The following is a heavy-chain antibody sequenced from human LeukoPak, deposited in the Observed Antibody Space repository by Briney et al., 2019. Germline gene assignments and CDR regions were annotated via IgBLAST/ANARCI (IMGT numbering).Heavy chain of an antibody. CDR2: IYYTGST. V-gene: IGHV4-61*01. CDR3: ARNLIPEQLVMNF. D-gene: IGHD6-13*01. CDR1: GGSINSGNYY. Sequence: SETLSLTCTVSGGSINSGNYYWNWIRQPPGKGLEWIGYIYYTGSTNYNPSLKSRVTMSVDTSKNQFSLNLKSVTPEDTAVYYCARNLIPEQLVMNFWGQGTLVTVSS. J-gene: IGHJ4*02.